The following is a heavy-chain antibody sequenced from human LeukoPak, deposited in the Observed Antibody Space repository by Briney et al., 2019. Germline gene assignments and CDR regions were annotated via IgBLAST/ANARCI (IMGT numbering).Heavy chain of an antibody. J-gene: IGHJ6*03. Sequence: GESLKISCKGSGYSFTSYWIGWVRQMPGKDLEWMGIIYPGDSDTRYSPSFQGQVTISADKSISTAYLQWSSLKASDTAMYYCARRNIVVVPAAKYYYYYYMDVWGKGTTVTVSS. CDR1: GYSFTSYW. D-gene: IGHD2-2*01. CDR2: IYPGDSDT. V-gene: IGHV5-51*01. CDR3: ARRNIVVVPAAKYYYYYYMDV.